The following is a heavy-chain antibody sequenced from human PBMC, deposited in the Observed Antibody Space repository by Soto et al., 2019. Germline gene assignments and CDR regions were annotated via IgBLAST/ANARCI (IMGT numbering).Heavy chain of an antibody. CDR2: IIPICGRP. J-gene: IGHJ4*02. V-gene: IGHV1-69*06. CDR3: AGRGGGDICDAHFDY. Sequence: QVQLVQSGAEVKKPGPSVKVSCRASGGTFNNYVINWVRQAPGQGLEWEWVIIPICGRPNYAQKFQGRVTITADTSTSPAYMKLSSVRAEDTAVYYCAGRGGGDICDAHFDYWGQGTRVTVSS. D-gene: IGHD2-21*01. CDR1: GGTFNNYV.